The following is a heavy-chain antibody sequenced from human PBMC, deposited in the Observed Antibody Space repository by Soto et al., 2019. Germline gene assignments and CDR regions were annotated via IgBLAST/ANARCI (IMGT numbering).Heavy chain of an antibody. V-gene: IGHV5-51*01. CDR1: WYSLSSYW. CDR3: ARHKNDYGDSDYYYYGMDV. J-gene: IGHJ6*02. CDR2: IYPGDSDT. D-gene: IGHD4-17*01. Sequence: PGGALENSCKGFWYSLSSYWIGWGGPMPGKRLGWMGIIYPGDSDTRYSPSFQGQVTISADKSISTAYLQWSSLKASDTAMYYCARHKNDYGDSDYYYYGMDVWGQGTTVTVSS.